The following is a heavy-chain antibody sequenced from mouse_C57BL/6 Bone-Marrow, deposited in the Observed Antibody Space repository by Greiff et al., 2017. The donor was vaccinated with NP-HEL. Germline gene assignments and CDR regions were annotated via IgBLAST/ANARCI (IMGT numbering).Heavy chain of an antibody. CDR2: IYPGDGDT. Sequence: VQLQQSGPELVKPGASVNISCKASGYAFSSSWMNWVKQRPGKGLEWIGRIYPGDGDTNYNGKFKGKATLTADKSSSTAYMQLSSLTSEDSAVYFCARFYYGSLDYWGQGTTLTVSS. CDR3: ARFYYGSLDY. CDR1: GYAFSSSW. D-gene: IGHD1-1*01. V-gene: IGHV1-82*01. J-gene: IGHJ2*01.